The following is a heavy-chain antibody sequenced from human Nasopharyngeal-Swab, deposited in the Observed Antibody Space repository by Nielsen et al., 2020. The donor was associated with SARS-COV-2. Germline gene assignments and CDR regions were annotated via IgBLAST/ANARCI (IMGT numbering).Heavy chain of an antibody. CDR1: GYSFTSYW. D-gene: IGHD2-15*01. CDR2: IYPDDSDT. Sequence: GESLKISCKGSGYSFTSYWIGWVRQMPGKGLEWMGIIYPDDSDTRYSPSFQGQVTISADKSINTAYLQWSSLKASDTAMYYCARQVADDAFDIWGQGTMVTVSS. J-gene: IGHJ3*02. CDR3: ARQVADDAFDI. V-gene: IGHV5-51*01.